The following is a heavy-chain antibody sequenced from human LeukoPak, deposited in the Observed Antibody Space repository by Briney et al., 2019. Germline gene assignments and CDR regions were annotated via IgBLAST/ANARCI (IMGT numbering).Heavy chain of an antibody. V-gene: IGHV3-30*02. Sequence: PGGSLRLSCVTSGFTFSSYGMHWVRQVPGKGLEWVAFIRYDGSNKYYADSVKGRFTISRDNSKNTLYLQMNSLRAEDTAVYYCAKEKYYDSSGYVDYWGQGTLVTVSS. CDR3: AKEKYYDSSGYVDY. CDR2: IRYDGSNK. J-gene: IGHJ4*02. CDR1: GFTFSSYG. D-gene: IGHD3-22*01.